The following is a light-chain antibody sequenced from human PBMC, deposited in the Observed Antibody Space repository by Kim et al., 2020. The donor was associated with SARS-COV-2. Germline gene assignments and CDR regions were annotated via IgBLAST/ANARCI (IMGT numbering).Light chain of an antibody. CDR3: QQYKNWPPIT. Sequence: EVVMTQSPATLSVSPGERATLSCRASQSVSTDLAWYQQKSGQAPRLLIYGASTRATGIPARFSGSGSGREFTLTISGLQSEDLAVYYCQQYKNWPPITFGQGTRLEIK. CDR1: QSVSTD. J-gene: IGKJ5*01. CDR2: GAS. V-gene: IGKV3D-15*01.